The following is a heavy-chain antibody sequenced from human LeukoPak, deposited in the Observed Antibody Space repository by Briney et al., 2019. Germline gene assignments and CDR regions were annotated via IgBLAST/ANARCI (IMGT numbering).Heavy chain of an antibody. Sequence: PSETLSLTCTVSGGSISSYYWSWIRQPPGKRLEWIGYIYYSGSTNYNPSLKSRVTISVDTSKNQFSLKLSSVTAADTAVYYCARQHLEGWFDPWGQGTLVTVSS. J-gene: IGHJ5*02. CDR1: GGSISSYY. V-gene: IGHV4-59*08. CDR3: ARQHLEGWFDP. CDR2: IYYSGST.